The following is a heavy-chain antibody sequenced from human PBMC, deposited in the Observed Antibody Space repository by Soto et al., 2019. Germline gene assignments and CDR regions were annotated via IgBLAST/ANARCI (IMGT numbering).Heavy chain of an antibody. V-gene: IGHV3-9*01. Sequence: GGSLRLSCAASGFTFDDYAMHWVRQAPGKGLEWVSGISWNSGSIGYADSVKGRFTISRDNAKNSLYLQMNSLRAEDTALYYCAKAPGAVVATTIFDYWGQGTLVTVSS. D-gene: IGHD5-12*01. CDR1: GFTFDDYA. CDR3: AKAPGAVVATTIFDY. J-gene: IGHJ4*02. CDR2: ISWNSGSI.